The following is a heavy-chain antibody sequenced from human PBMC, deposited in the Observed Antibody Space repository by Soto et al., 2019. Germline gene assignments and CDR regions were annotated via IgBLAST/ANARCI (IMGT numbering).Heavy chain of an antibody. CDR3: AKELAEAGIPYLDY. J-gene: IGHJ4*02. CDR2: IPGGGYGT. D-gene: IGHD6-19*01. Sequence: GGSLRLSCTASGFSFSSYGMSWVRQGPGKRLEWVSGIPGGGYGTYYADSVRGRFTISRDNSKNTLFLQMDSLRVEDAAVYFCAKELAEAGIPYLDYWGQGVLVTVSS. V-gene: IGHV3-23*01. CDR1: GFSFSSYG.